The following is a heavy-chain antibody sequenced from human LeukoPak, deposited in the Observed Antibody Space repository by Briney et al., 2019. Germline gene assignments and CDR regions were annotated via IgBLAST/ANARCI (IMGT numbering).Heavy chain of an antibody. Sequence: GGSLRLSCAASGFTFSSYAMHWVRQAPGKGLKWVAVIADDGSNKYYADSVKGRFTISRDNSNNTLYLQMNSLRADDTAVYYCARVDDLNAFDTWGQGTMVTVSS. CDR3: ARVDDLNAFDT. CDR2: IADDGSNK. D-gene: IGHD2-2*03. J-gene: IGHJ3*02. CDR1: GFTFSSYA. V-gene: IGHV3-30*04.